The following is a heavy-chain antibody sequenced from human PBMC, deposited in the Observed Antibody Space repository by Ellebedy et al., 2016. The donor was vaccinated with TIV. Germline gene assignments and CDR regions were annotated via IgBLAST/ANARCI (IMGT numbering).Heavy chain of an antibody. CDR3: TTLKIPELPYYYYGMDV. J-gene: IGHJ6*02. D-gene: IGHD4-23*01. V-gene: IGHV3-15*01. CDR2: IKSKTDGGTT. CDR1: GFTFSNAW. Sequence: GESLKISXAASGFTFSNAWMSWVRQAPGKGLEWVGRIKSKTDGGTTDYAAPVKGRFTISRDDSKNTLYLQMNSLKTEDTAVYYCTTLKIPELPYYYYGMDVWGQGTTVTVSS.